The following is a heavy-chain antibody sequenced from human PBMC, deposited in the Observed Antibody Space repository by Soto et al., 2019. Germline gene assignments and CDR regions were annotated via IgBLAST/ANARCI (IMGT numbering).Heavy chain of an antibody. D-gene: IGHD3-16*01. CDR3: ARFEAAHGRTPGFWFDP. J-gene: IGHJ5*02. CDR2: IVVGSGNT. Sequence: ASVKVSCKASGFTFTSSAVQWVRQARGQRLEWIGWIVVGSGNTNYAQKFQERVTITRDMSTSTAYMELSSLRSEDTAVYYCARFEAAHGRTPGFWFDPWGQGTLVTVSS. CDR1: GFTFTSSA. V-gene: IGHV1-58*01.